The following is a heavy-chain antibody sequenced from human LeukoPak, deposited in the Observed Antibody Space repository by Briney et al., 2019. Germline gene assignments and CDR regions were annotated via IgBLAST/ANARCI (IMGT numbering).Heavy chain of an antibody. CDR3: AKVDGRYYDSSGPFGY. J-gene: IGHJ4*02. V-gene: IGHV3-9*01. Sequence: GGSLRLSCAASGFTFDYYAMHWVRQAPGKGLEWVSGISWNSGSIGYADSVKGRFTISRDNAKNSLDLQMNSLRAEDTALYYCAKVDGRYYDSSGPFGYWGQGTLVTVSS. CDR2: ISWNSGSI. CDR1: GFTFDYYA. D-gene: IGHD3-22*01.